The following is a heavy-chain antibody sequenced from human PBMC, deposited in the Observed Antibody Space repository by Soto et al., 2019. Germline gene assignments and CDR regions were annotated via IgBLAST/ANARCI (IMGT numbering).Heavy chain of an antibody. Sequence: SETLSLTCAVSGGSISSSNWWSWVRQPPGKGLEWIGEIYHSGSTNYNPSLKSRVTISVDKSKNQFSLKLSSVTAADTAVYYCARGVGRYFDWLFNWFDPWGQGTLVTVSS. CDR2: IYHSGST. J-gene: IGHJ5*02. CDR3: ARGVGRYFDWLFNWFDP. D-gene: IGHD3-9*01. CDR1: GGSISSSNW. V-gene: IGHV4-4*02.